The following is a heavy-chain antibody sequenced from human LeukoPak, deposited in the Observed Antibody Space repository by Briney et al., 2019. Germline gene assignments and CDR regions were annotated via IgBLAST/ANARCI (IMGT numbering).Heavy chain of an antibody. V-gene: IGHV3-23*01. CDR2: ISGSGGST. D-gene: IGHD3-10*01. Sequence: ETLSLTCAVYGGSFSGYYWSWVRQAPGKGLEWVSAISGSGGSTYYADSVKGRFTISRDNSKNTLYLQMNSLRAEDTAVYYCAKDLMGRAFDIWGQGTMVTVSS. J-gene: IGHJ3*02. CDR1: GGSFSGYY. CDR3: AKDLMGRAFDI.